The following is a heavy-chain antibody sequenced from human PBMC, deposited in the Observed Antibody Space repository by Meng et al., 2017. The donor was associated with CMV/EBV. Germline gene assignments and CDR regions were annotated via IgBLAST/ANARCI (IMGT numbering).Heavy chain of an antibody. J-gene: IGHJ4*02. CDR2: INPNSGGT. D-gene: IGHD2-2*01. Sequence: ASVKVSCKASGYTFTGYYMHWVRQAPGQGLEWMGWINPNSGGTNYAQKFQGRVTMTRDTPISTAYMELSRLRSDDTAVYYCARDRLGYCSSTSCYYGADWGQGTLVTVSS. CDR1: GYTFTGYY. CDR3: ARDRLGYCSSTSCYYGAD. V-gene: IGHV1-2*02.